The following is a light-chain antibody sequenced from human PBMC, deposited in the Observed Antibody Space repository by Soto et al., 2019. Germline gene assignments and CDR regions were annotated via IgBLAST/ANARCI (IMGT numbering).Light chain of an antibody. J-gene: IGKJ2*02. CDR3: QQYYSTPRT. CDR2: WAS. V-gene: IGKV4-1*01. CDR1: QSVLYSSNNKNY. Sequence: DIVMTQSPDSLAVSLGERATINCKSSQSVLYSSNNKNYLGWYQQKPGHPPKLLIYWASTRESGVPDRFSGSGSGTDFTLTISSLQAEDVAVYYCQQYYSTPRTFGQGTKLEIK.